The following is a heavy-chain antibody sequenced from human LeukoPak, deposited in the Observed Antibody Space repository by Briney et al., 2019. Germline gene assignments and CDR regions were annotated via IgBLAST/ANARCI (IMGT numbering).Heavy chain of an antibody. D-gene: IGHD3-3*01. CDR3: ARSGLDYDFWSGSDY. CDR1: GFTFSSYW. J-gene: IGHJ4*02. CDR2: INSDGSST. Sequence: PGGSLRLSCAASGFTFSSYWMHWVRQAPGKGLVWVSRINSDGSSTSYADSVKGRFTISRDNAKNTLYLQMNGLRAEDTAVYYCARSGLDYDFWSGSDYWGQGTLVTVSS. V-gene: IGHV3-74*01.